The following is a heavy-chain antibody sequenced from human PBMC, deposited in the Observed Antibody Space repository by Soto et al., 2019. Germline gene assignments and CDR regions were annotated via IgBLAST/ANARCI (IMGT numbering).Heavy chain of an antibody. Sequence: GGSLRLSCATSGFSFSNYAMSWVRQAPGKGLEWVAGITSTGYTYYVESLKGRFTISRDNSKNTVSLQMNSLRAEDTAVYYCAKDLIDHSISYFDYWGQGTLVTVSS. D-gene: IGHD4-4*01. J-gene: IGHJ4*02. CDR1: GFSFSNYA. CDR3: AKDLIDHSISYFDY. CDR2: ITSTGYT. V-gene: IGHV3-23*01.